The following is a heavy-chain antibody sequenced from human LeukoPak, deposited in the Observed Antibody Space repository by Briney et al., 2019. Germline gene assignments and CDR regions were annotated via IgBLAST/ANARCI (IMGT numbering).Heavy chain of an antibody. D-gene: IGHD3-9*01. J-gene: IGHJ4*02. V-gene: IGHV1-2*06. CDR3: ARAARGGETRYFDWLFGY. Sequence: ASVKVSCKASGYTFTGYYMHWVRQAPGQGLEWMGRSNPNSGGTNYAQKFQGRVTMTRDTSISTAYMELSRLRSDDTAVYYCARAARGGETRYFDWLFGYWGQGTLVTVSS. CDR1: GYTFTGYY. CDR2: SNPNSGGT.